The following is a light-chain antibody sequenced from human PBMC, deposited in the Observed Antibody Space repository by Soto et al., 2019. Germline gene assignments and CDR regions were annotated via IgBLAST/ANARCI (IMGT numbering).Light chain of an antibody. CDR1: QSVSSN. CDR3: QQYNNWPLT. Sequence: EIVMTQSPATLSVSPGERATLSCRASQSVSSNLAWYQQKPGQAPRLLIYGASTRAAGIPDRFSGSGSGTEFTLTISSLQSEDFAVYSCQQYNNWPLTFGQGTKVDIK. J-gene: IGKJ1*01. V-gene: IGKV3-15*01. CDR2: GAS.